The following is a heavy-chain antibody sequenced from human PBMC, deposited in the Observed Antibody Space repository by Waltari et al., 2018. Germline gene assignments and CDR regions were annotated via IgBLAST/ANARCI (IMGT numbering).Heavy chain of an antibody. D-gene: IGHD5-12*01. J-gene: IGHJ4*02. CDR1: GSMFSTFT. V-gene: IGHV3-21*02. Sequence: EVQLEESGGGLVKPGGSLSLSCASSGSMFSTFTMNWVRQAPGKGLEWVSSIDSTSTYIYHADSVKGRFTISRDNAKNSLYLQMNGLRVEDTGVYYCAREARGYDYWGQGTLVTVSS. CDR2: IDSTSTYI. CDR3: AREARGYDY.